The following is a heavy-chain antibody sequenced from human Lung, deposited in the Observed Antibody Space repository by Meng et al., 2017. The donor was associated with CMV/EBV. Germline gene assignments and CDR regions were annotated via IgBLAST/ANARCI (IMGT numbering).Heavy chain of an antibody. CDR1: GYTFTGYY. J-gene: IGHJ4*02. CDR2: MSPNSGST. Sequence: ASXXVSCKASGYTFTGYYLHWVRQAPGQGLEWMGWMSPNSGSTSYAQKFQGRVTMTRETSNSTAYMELRRLTPDDTAIYFCARSWSKVEVDYWGQGTLVTVSS. D-gene: IGHD2-15*01. V-gene: IGHV1-2*02. CDR3: ARSWSKVEVDY.